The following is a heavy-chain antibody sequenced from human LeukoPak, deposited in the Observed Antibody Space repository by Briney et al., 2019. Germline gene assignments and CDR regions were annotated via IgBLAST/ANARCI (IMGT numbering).Heavy chain of an antibody. Sequence: SGTLSLTCAVSGGSISSSNWWSWVRQPPGKGLEWIGEIYHSGSTNYNPSLKSRVTISVDKSKNQLSLKLSSVTAADTAVYYCAREGIVGATGTFDYWGQGTLVTVSS. J-gene: IGHJ4*02. D-gene: IGHD1-26*01. CDR1: GGSISSSNW. CDR3: AREGIVGATGTFDY. CDR2: IYHSGST. V-gene: IGHV4-4*02.